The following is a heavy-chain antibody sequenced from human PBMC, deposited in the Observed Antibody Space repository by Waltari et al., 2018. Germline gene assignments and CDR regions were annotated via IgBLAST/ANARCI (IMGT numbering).Heavy chain of an antibody. CDR3: AKDGMYCTGGSCLTIDAFDI. J-gene: IGHJ3*02. Sequence: QVQLVESGGGVVQPGGSLRLSGAASGFTFSSYGMHWVRQAPGKGLGWVAFIRYDGSNKYYADSVKGRFTISRDNSKNTLYLQMNSLRAEDTAVYYCAKDGMYCTGGSCLTIDAFDIWGQGTMVTVSS. CDR2: IRYDGSNK. V-gene: IGHV3-30*02. CDR1: GFTFSSYG. D-gene: IGHD2-15*01.